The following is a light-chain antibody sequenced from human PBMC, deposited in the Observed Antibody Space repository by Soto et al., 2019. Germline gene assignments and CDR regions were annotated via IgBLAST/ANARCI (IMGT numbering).Light chain of an antibody. Sequence: QSALTQPPSASGSPGQSVTISCTGTSSDVGAYNYVSWYQQHPGKAPKLMIYDVTKRPSGGPARFSGSKSGNMASLTISSLQAEDEADYYCCSYAGDYTFVMFGGGTKLTVL. J-gene: IGLJ3*02. CDR2: DVT. CDR1: SSDVGAYNY. CDR3: CSYAGDYTFVM. V-gene: IGLV2-11*01.